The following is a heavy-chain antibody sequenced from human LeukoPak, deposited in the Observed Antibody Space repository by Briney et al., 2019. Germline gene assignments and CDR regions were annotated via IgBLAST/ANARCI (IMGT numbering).Heavy chain of an antibody. CDR2: IASGFQT. J-gene: IGHJ4*02. CDR3: VREARGYHYTYFDY. CDR1: GFTLGSHD. Sequence: AGGSLRLSCTASGFTLGSHDMHWVRQTTGEGLEWVAAIASGFQTFYAGSVKGRFTVSREDAKNSLYLQMNSLRAGDTAVCYCVREARGYHYTYFDYWGQGTLVTVSS. V-gene: IGHV3-13*01. D-gene: IGHD5-18*01.